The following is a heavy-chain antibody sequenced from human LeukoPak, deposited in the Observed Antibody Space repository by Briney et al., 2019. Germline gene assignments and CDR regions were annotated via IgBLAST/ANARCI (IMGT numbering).Heavy chain of an antibody. Sequence: GGSLRLSCAASGFTFSSYGMHWVRQAPGKGLKWVAVIWYDGSNKYYADSVKGRFTISRDNSKNTLYLQMNSLRAEDTAVYYCARDVPAYYYDSSGYTDAFDIWGQGTMVTVSS. D-gene: IGHD3-22*01. CDR1: GFTFSSYG. CDR2: IWYDGSNK. J-gene: IGHJ3*02. V-gene: IGHV3-33*01. CDR3: ARDVPAYYYDSSGYTDAFDI.